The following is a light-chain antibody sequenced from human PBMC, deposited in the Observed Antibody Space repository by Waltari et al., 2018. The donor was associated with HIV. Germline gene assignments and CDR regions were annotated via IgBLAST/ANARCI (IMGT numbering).Light chain of an antibody. Sequence: QSVLTQPPSASRSPGQRVLLSCSGTTSNLGNNFVSWFQHVPGGAPKLVIYRNEQRPSGVPERFSAAKSGSSASLAITGLQVDDEAEYFCASWDDKLSHWVFGGGTRLAV. CDR3: ASWDDKLSHWV. CDR2: RNE. V-gene: IGLV1-47*01. CDR1: TSNLGNNF. J-gene: IGLJ3*02.